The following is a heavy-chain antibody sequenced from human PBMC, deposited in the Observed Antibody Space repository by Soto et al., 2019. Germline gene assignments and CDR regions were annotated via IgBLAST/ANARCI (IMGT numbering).Heavy chain of an antibody. CDR2: IYYSGST. D-gene: IGHD3-10*01. J-gene: IGHJ6*02. CDR3: ASVGLYGSGSYSDYYYYGMDV. CDR1: GGSISSYY. V-gene: IGHV4-59*01. Sequence: SETLSLTCRVSGGSISSYYWSWIRQPPGKGLEWIGYIYYSGSTNYNPSLKSRVTISVDTSKNQFSLKLSSVTAADTAVYYCASVGLYGSGSYSDYYYYGMDVWGQGTTVTVSS.